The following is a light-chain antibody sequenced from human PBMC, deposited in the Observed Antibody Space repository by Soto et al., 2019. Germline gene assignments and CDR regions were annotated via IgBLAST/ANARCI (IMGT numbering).Light chain of an antibody. CDR1: QSISSW. CDR3: QQYHGFPWT. V-gene: IGKV1-5*03. Sequence: DIQMTQSLSTLSASVGDRVTITCRASQSISSWLAWYQQKSGKAPKLLIYKASSLQSGVPSRFSGSGSGTGFTLTISSLQPDDFATYYCQQYHGFPWTFGQGTKVEIK. J-gene: IGKJ1*01. CDR2: KAS.